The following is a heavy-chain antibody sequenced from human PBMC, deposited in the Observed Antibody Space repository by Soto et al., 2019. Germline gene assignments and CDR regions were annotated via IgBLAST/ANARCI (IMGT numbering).Heavy chain of an antibody. CDR3: AHRLGGFTWNDGYLDY. D-gene: IGHD1-1*01. CDR1: GCSLTTRPVG. Sequence: SCPTLVNPTQTLILTCSFSGCSLTTRPVGXAWICQPPGKALEWLAVIYWDDDKRYSPSLRSRLTISKDTSKNQVVLSMTNMDPVDTATYYCAHRLGGFTWNDGYLDYWGQGTLVTVSS. CDR2: IYWDDDK. J-gene: IGHJ4*02. V-gene: IGHV2-5*02.